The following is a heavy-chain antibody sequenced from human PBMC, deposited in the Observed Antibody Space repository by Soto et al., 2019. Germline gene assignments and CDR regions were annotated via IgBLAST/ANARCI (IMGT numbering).Heavy chain of an antibody. CDR2: ISYDGTDE. D-gene: IGHD1-1*01. CDR3: AQQESAWNDHLDY. CDR1: GFSFSSYG. Sequence: QVQLVESGGGVVQPGRSLRLSCAASGFSFSSYGMHWVRQAPGKGLEWVAMISYDGTDEYYADSVKGRFTISRDNSKNAVYLAMNSLRAQDTAVYCCAQQESAWNDHLDYWGQGTLVTVSS. J-gene: IGHJ4*02. V-gene: IGHV3-30*18.